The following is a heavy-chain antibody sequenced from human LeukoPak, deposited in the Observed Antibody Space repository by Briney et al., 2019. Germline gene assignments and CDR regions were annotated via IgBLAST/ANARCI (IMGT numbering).Heavy chain of an antibody. CDR1: GFTVSSNY. V-gene: IGHV3-66*02. D-gene: IGHD5-24*01. Sequence: GGSLRLSCAASGFTVSSNYMSWVRQAPGKGLEWVSVIYSGGSTYYADSVKGRFTISRDNYKNTLYLQMNSLRAEDTAVYYCARDGLQDDYDAFDIWGQGTMVTVSS. J-gene: IGHJ3*02. CDR3: ARDGLQDDYDAFDI. CDR2: IYSGGST.